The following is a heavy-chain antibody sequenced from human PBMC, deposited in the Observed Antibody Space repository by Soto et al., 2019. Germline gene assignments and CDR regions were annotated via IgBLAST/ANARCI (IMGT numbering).Heavy chain of an antibody. V-gene: IGHV3-74*01. Sequence: EVQLVESGGGLVQPGGSLRLSCAASGFTFSSDWMHWVRQPPGKRLVWLSRMNSDGSSSTYADAVKGRFTISRDNAKNSLYLQMNGLGAEDTAVYSCAIGPRGRYGLDYWGQGTLVTVSS. D-gene: IGHD1-1*01. CDR3: AIGPRGRYGLDY. CDR2: MNSDGSSS. CDR1: GFTFSSDW. J-gene: IGHJ4*02.